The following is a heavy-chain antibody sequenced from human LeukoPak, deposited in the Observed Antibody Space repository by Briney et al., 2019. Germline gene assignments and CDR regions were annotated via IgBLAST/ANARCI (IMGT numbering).Heavy chain of an antibody. CDR1: GFTFSSYS. CDR3: ARPGIAAASTYYYYYYMDV. CDR2: ISSSTSYI. D-gene: IGHD6-13*01. J-gene: IGHJ6*03. V-gene: IGHV3-21*04. Sequence: PGGSLRLSCAASGFTFSSYSMNWVRQAPGKGLEWVSSISSSTSYIYYADSVKGRFTISRDNAKNSLYLQMNSLRAEDTAVYYCARPGIAAASTYYYYYYMDVWGKGTTVTISS.